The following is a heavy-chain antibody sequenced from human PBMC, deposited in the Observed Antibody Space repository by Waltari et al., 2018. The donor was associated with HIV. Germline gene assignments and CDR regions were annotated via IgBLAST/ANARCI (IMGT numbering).Heavy chain of an antibody. CDR1: GFDLSSYW. CDR2: INQNGSEQ. D-gene: IGHD2-8*01. Sequence: VKLVESGGGLVQPGGSLRLSCSASGFDLSSYWMTWVRQAPGKGLEGVANINQNGSEQYYAESVKGRFTISRDNAKKSLSLQMNSLRVADSAIYYCAGGPNWDWGQGIPVTVSS. J-gene: IGHJ4*02. CDR3: AGGPNWD. V-gene: IGHV3-7*04.